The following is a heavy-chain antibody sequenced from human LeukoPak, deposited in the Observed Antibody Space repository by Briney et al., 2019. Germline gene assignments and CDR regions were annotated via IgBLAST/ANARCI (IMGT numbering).Heavy chain of an antibody. CDR1: GYTFTSYY. V-gene: IGHV1-18*04. CDR2: ISAYNGNT. CDR3: ARDLGYSSGWCYFDY. J-gene: IGHJ4*02. D-gene: IGHD6-19*01. Sequence: ASVKVSCKASGYTFTSYYMHWVRQAPGQGLEWMGWISAYNGNTNYAQKLQGRVTMTTDTSTSTAYMELRSLRSDDTAVYYCARDLGYSSGWCYFDYWGQGTLVTVSS.